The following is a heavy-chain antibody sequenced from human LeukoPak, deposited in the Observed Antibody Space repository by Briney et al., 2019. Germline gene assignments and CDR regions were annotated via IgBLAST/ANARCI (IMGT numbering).Heavy chain of an antibody. CDR2: MNPNSGNT. V-gene: IGHV1-8*01. CDR1: GYTFTSYD. J-gene: IGHJ3*02. CDR3: ARLLLWFGERAFDI. D-gene: IGHD3-10*01. Sequence: ASVKVSCKVSGYTFTSYDINWVRQAAGQGLEWMGWMNPNSGNTGYAQKFQGRVTMTRNTSISTAYMELSSLRSEDTAVYYCARLLLWFGERAFDIWGQGTMVTVSS.